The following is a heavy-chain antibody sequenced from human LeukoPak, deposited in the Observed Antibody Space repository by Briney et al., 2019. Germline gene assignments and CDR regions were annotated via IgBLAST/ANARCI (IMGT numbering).Heavy chain of an antibody. CDR2: ITDVGDI. CDR3: TRDRGGSPTDVFDY. Sequence: GGSLRLSCAASGLTFSKSALTWVRQAPGKGLEWVSTITDVGDIFYTYSVRGRFTISRDNSKNTVHMQMDGLRAEDTAVYYCTRDRGGSPTDVFDYWGQGTLVTVS. CDR1: GLTFSKSA. V-gene: IGHV3-23*01. D-gene: IGHD2-15*01. J-gene: IGHJ4*02.